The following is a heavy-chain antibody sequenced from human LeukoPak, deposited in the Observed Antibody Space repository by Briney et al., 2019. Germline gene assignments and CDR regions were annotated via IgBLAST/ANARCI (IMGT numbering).Heavy chain of an antibody. Sequence: GGSLRLSCVASGFTFSSYWMHWVRQAPGKGLVWVSRINSDGSTTSHADSVKGRFTIPRDNAKNTLFLQMNSLRAEDTAVYYCARGGSSSWYGSWGQGTLVTVSS. D-gene: IGHD6-13*01. CDR1: GFTFSSYW. CDR3: ARGGSSSWYGS. V-gene: IGHV3-74*01. CDR2: INSDGSTT. J-gene: IGHJ5*01.